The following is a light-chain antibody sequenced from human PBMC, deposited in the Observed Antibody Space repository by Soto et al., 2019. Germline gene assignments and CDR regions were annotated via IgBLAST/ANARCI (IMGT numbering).Light chain of an antibody. CDR3: QQYKSYSWT. Sequence: DIQMTQSPSTLSASVGDRVTITFRASQSISSWLAWYQQKPGKAPKLLIYDASSLESGVPSRFSGSGSGTEFTLTISSLQPDDFATYYCQQYKSYSWTFGQGTKVDIK. V-gene: IGKV1-5*01. J-gene: IGKJ1*01. CDR2: DAS. CDR1: QSISSW.